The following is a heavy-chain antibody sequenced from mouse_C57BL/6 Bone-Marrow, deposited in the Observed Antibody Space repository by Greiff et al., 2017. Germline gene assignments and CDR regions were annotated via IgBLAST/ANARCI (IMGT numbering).Heavy chain of an antibody. CDR3: ASAGTPYYAMDY. V-gene: IGHV1-4*01. Sequence: VQLLQSGAELVRPGASVKMSCTASGFTFTSYTMHWVQQRPGQGLEWIGYINPSSGYTKYNQKFNDKATLTADKSSSTAYMQLSRLTSEDTAVYYCASAGTPYYAMDYWGQGTSVTVSS. D-gene: IGHD3-3*01. CDR1: GFTFTSYT. J-gene: IGHJ4*01. CDR2: INPSSGYT.